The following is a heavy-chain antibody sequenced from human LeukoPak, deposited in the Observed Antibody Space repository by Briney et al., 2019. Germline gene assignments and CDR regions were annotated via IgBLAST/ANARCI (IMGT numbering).Heavy chain of an antibody. CDR1: GGSISSGGYY. CDR3: ARGGGDFYGPHNWFDP. V-gene: IGHV4-31*03. CDR2: IYYSGST. J-gene: IGHJ5*02. Sequence: PSQTLSLTCTVSGGSISSGGYYWSWIRQHPGKGLEWIGYIYYSGSTYYNPSLKSRVTISVDTSKNQFSLKLSSVTAADTAVYYCARGGGDFYGPHNWFDPWGRNPGHRLL. D-gene: IGHD3-3*01.